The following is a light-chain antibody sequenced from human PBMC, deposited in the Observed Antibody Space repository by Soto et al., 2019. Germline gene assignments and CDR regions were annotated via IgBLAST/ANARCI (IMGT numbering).Light chain of an antibody. CDR1: SSDVGGSKY. CDR3: CSYAGSSTVV. Sequence: QSALTQPPSASGSPGQSVTISCTGTSSDVGGSKYVSWYQQHPGKAPKLIIYEGSKRPSGVSNRFSGSKSGNTASLTISGLQAEDEADYYCCSYAGSSTVVFGGGTKLTVL. J-gene: IGLJ2*01. V-gene: IGLV2-23*01. CDR2: EGS.